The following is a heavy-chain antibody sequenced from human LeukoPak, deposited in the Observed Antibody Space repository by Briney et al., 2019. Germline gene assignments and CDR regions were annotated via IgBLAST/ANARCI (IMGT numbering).Heavy chain of an antibody. J-gene: IGHJ5*02. CDR2: INSDGSST. V-gene: IGHV3-74*01. D-gene: IGHD5-18*01. CDR1: GFTFSSYW. CDR3: ARDPHGYWWFDP. Sequence: GGSLRLSCAASGFTFSSYWMHWVRQAPGKGLVWVSRINSDGSSTSYADSVKGRFTISGDNAKNTLYLQMNSLRVEDTAVYYCARDPHGYWWFDPWGQGTLVTVSS.